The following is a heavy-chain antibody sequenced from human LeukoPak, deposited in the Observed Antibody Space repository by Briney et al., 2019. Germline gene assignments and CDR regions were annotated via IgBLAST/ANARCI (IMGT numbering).Heavy chain of an antibody. V-gene: IGHV3-23*01. J-gene: IGHJ4*02. Sequence: PRRSLRLACAASGFTFNNYAMSWVRQAPGKGLEWVSAFSGSNDNTYYADSVKGRFTISRDNSKNTLYLQMNSLRAEDTALYYCAKGQRWELPLDYWGQGTLVTVSS. CDR1: GFTFNNYA. D-gene: IGHD2-15*01. CDR3: AKGQRWELPLDY. CDR2: FSGSNDNT.